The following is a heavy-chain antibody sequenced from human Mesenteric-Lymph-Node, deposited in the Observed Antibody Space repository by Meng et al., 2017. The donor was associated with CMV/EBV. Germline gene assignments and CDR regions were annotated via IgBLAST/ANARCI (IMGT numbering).Heavy chain of an antibody. V-gene: IGHV3-30*02. J-gene: IGHJ3*02. Sequence: GESLKISCAASGFTFSSYGMHWVRQAPGKGLEWVAFIRYDGSNKYYADPVKGRFTISRDNSKNTLYLQMNSLRAEDTAVYYCAKAFVAFDIWGQGTMVTVSS. CDR2: IRYDGSNK. D-gene: IGHD2-21*01. CDR3: AKAFVAFDI. CDR1: GFTFSSYG.